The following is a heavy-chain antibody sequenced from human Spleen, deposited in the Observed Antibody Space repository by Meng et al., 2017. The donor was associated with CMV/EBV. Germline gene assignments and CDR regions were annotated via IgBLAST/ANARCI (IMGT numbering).Heavy chain of an antibody. D-gene: IGHD6-13*01. CDR2: INPDSGET. J-gene: IGHJ4*02. V-gene: IGHV1-2*02. CDR3: VKDAVPLSSSTNDSYFDS. CDR1: FSGFY. Sequence: FSGFYVHWVRQAPGRGLQWMGWINPDSGETNYAQKFQGRVTMTTDRSLSTAYLELSRLRSADTAVYYCVKDAVPLSSSTNDSYFDSWGQGTLVTVSS.